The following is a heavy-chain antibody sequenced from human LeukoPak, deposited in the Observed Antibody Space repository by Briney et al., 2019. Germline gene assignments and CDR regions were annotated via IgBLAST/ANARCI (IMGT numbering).Heavy chain of an antibody. Sequence: GGSLRLSCAASGFTLRTYAMSWVGQAPGKGREWVSAISGSGGSTYYADSVKGRFTISRDNSKNTLYLQMNSLRAEDTAVYYCANSGYSYGVWYFDYWGQGTLVTVSS. CDR3: ANSGYSYGVWYFDY. V-gene: IGHV3-23*01. J-gene: IGHJ4*02. CDR1: GFTLRTYA. D-gene: IGHD5-18*01. CDR2: ISGSGGST.